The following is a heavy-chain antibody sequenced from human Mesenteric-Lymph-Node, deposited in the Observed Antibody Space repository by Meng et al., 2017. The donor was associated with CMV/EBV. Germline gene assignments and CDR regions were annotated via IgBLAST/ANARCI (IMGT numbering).Heavy chain of an antibody. CDR2: ISAYNGNT. J-gene: IGHJ6*02. CDR1: GYTFTSYG. V-gene: IGHV1-18*01. D-gene: IGHD3-3*01. Sequence: ASVKVSCKASGYTFTSYGISWVRQAPGQGLEWMGWISAYNGNTNYAQKLQGRVTMTTDTSTSTAYMELRSLRSDDTAVYYCARDYDFWSGYYSNWSMDVWGQGTTVTVSS. CDR3: ARDYDFWSGYYSNWSMDV.